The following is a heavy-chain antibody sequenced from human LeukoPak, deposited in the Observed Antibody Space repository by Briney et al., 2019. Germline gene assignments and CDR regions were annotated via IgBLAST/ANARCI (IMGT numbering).Heavy chain of an antibody. J-gene: IGHJ3*02. Sequence: PGGSLRLSCAASGFTFSSYSMNWVRQAPGKGLEWVSSISSSSSYIYYADSVKGRFTISRDNAKNSLYLQMNSLRAEDTAVYYCARDYGSGTSSPDAFDIWGQGSLVTVSS. V-gene: IGHV3-21*01. D-gene: IGHD3-10*01. CDR1: GFTFSSYS. CDR2: ISSSSSYI. CDR3: ARDYGSGTSSPDAFDI.